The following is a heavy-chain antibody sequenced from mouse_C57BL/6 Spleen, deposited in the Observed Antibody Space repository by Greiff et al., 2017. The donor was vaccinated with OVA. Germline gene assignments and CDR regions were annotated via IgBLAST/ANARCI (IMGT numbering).Heavy chain of an antibody. V-gene: IGHV5-6*01. J-gene: IGHJ1*03. CDR2: ISSGGSYT. D-gene: IGHD2-3*01. CDR1: GFTFSSYG. CDR3: ARHEGYDGSWYFNV. Sequence: EVQLQESGGDLVKPGGSLKLSCAASGFTFSSYGMSWVRQTPDQRLEWVATISSGGSYTYYPDSVKGRFTISRDNAKNTLYLQMSRLKSEDTAMYYCARHEGYDGSWYFNVWGTGTTVTVSS.